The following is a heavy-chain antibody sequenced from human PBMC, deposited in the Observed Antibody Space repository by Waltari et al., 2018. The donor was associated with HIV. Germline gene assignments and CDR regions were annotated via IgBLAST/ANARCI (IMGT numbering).Heavy chain of an antibody. Sequence: HLIQSEEGRVRLGGSCRLPCFASGAASNDQWVTWSRQPPGEGLEWVAIISSDERETRYVESVKGRLYSFRDNARNAVHLDMTNLGGADTGLYFCARESEWLYSAFFDLWGRGTLITVSS. CDR3: ARESEWLYSAFFDL. V-gene: IGHV3-7*01. CDR1: GAASNDQW. CDR2: ISSDERET. D-gene: IGHD6-19*01. J-gene: IGHJ5*02.